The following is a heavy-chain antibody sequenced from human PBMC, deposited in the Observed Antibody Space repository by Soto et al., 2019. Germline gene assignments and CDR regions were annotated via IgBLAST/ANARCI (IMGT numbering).Heavy chain of an antibody. D-gene: IGHD2-15*01. Sequence: GGSLRLSCAASGFTFSSYWMHWVRQAPGKGLVWVSRINSDGSSTSYADSVKGRFTISRDNAKNTLYLQMNSLRAEDTAVYYCARDLRGYCSGGSCRRMDVWGKGTTVTVSS. CDR1: GFTFSSYW. J-gene: IGHJ6*03. V-gene: IGHV3-74*01. CDR3: ARDLRGYCSGGSCRRMDV. CDR2: INSDGSST.